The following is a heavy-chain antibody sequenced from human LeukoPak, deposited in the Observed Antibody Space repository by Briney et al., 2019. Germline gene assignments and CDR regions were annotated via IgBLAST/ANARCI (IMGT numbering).Heavy chain of an antibody. Sequence: GRSLRLSCAASGFTFSSYGMHWVRQAPGKGLEWVAVIWYDGSNKYYADSVKGRFTISRDNSKNTLYLQMNSLRAEDTAVYYCARARDRGVINSFFDYWGQGTLVTVSS. CDR1: GFTFSSYG. J-gene: IGHJ4*02. D-gene: IGHD3-10*01. CDR2: IWYDGSNK. V-gene: IGHV3-33*01. CDR3: ARARDRGVINSFFDY.